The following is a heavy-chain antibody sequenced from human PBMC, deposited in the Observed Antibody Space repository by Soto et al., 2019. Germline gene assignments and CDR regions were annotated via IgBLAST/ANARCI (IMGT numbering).Heavy chain of an antibody. Sequence: GGSLRLSCGVSGFSFSRYWMHWVRQAPGKGLVWVSRINPDGRRTDYADSVQGRFTVSRDNAKTSLYLQMNSLRAEDTAVYYCAREGINNYNEYYFDSWGQGAVVTVSS. V-gene: IGHV3-74*01. D-gene: IGHD4-4*01. J-gene: IGHJ4*02. CDR2: INPDGRRT. CDR3: AREGINNYNEYYFDS. CDR1: GFSFSRYW.